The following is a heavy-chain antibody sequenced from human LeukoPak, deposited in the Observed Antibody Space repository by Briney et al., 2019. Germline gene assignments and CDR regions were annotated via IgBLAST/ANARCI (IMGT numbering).Heavy chain of an antibody. Sequence: SETLSFTCTGSSGSINSGAYNWIWIRQHPGKGLEWIGYIYYSGSTYYNPSLKSRVTISVDTSKNQFSLQLSSVTAADTAVSDCAGGSADSWYDNSSGYYYLDYWGQGTLVTVSS. V-gene: IGHV4-31*03. J-gene: IGHJ4*02. CDR2: IYYSGST. CDR1: SGSINSGAYN. CDR3: AGGSADSWYDNSSGYYYLDY. D-gene: IGHD3-22*01.